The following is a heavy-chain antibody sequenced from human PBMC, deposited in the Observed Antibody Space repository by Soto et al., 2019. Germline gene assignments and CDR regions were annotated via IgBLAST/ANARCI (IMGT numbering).Heavy chain of an antibody. D-gene: IGHD3-9*01. J-gene: IGHJ4*02. Sequence: EVQLLESGGGLVQPGGSLRLPCAASGFTFSSFAMSWVRQAPGEGMEWVSAVSRSGDNTYYADSVKGRFAISGDNSKNSLYLQMNSLRAEDTAVYYCAKDFGHYDILSGYPTFGYWGQGTLVTVSS. CDR3: AKDFGHYDILSGYPTFGY. V-gene: IGHV3-23*01. CDR1: GFTFSSFA. CDR2: VSRSGDNT.